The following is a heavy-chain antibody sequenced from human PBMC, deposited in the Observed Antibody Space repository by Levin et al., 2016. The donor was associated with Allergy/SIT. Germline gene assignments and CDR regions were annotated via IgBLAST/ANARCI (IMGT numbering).Heavy chain of an antibody. CDR1: GGTFSSYA. D-gene: IGHD1-26*01. CDR3: ARREWELPLRGYYYYYYGMDV. J-gene: IGHJ6*02. V-gene: IGHV1-69*13. Sequence: SVKVSCKASGGTFSSYAISWVRQAPGQGLEWMGGIIPIFGTANYAQKFQGRVTITADESTSTAYMELSSLRSEDTAVYYCARREWELPLRGYYYYYYGMDVWGQGTTVTVSS. CDR2: IIPIFGTA.